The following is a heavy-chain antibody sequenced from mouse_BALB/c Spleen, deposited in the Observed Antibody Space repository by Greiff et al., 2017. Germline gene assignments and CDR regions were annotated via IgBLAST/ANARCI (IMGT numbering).Heavy chain of an antibody. CDR3: TTNDYDAWYFDV. CDR2: IDPSDSYT. Sequence: QVQLQQPGAELVKPGASVKMSCKASGYTFTSYWMHWVKQRPGQGLEWIGVIDPSDSYTSYNQKFKGKATLTVDTSSSTAYMQHSSLTSEDSAVYYYTTNDYDAWYFDVWGAGTTVTVSS. CDR1: GYTFTSYW. V-gene: IGHV1S127*01. J-gene: IGHJ1*01. D-gene: IGHD2-4*01.